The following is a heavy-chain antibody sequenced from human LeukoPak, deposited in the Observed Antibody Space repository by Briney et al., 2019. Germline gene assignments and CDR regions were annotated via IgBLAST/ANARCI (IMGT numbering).Heavy chain of an antibody. CDR2: IYHSGST. CDR3: ARAKVGATRYNWFDP. J-gene: IGHJ5*02. CDR1: GGSISSGGSS. D-gene: IGHD1-26*01. Sequence: SETLSLTCAVSGGSISSGGSSWSWIRQPPGKGLEWIGYIYHSGSTYYNPSLKSRVTISVDRSKNQFSLKLSSVTAADTAVYYCARAKVGATRYNWFDPWGQGTLVTVSS. V-gene: IGHV4-30-2*01.